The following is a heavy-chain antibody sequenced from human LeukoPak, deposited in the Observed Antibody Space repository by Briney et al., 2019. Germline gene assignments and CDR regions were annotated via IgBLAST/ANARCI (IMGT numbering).Heavy chain of an antibody. CDR2: ISSSSSYI. Sequence: PGGSLRLSCAAFGFTFSSDAMSWVRQAPGKGLEWVSFISSSSSYIYYADSMKGRFTISRDNAKNSLYLQMNSLRAEDTAVYSCARALRGGYSGYDESYYYYYYMDVWGKGTTVTVSS. J-gene: IGHJ6*03. D-gene: IGHD5-12*01. V-gene: IGHV3-21*01. CDR1: GFTFSSDA. CDR3: ARALRGGYSGYDESYYYYYYMDV.